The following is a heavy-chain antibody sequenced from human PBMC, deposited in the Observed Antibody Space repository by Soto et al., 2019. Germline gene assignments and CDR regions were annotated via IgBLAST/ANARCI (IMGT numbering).Heavy chain of an antibody. J-gene: IGHJ5*02. Sequence: PSETLSLTCAVSGGSISSGGYSWSWIRQPPGKGLEWIGYIYHSGSTYYNPSLKSRVTISVDRSKNQFSLKLSSVTAADTAVYYCARDRAEYSSSSKGEDWFDPWGQGTLVTVS. CDR1: GGSISSGGYS. D-gene: IGHD6-6*01. V-gene: IGHV4-30-2*01. CDR3: ARDRAEYSSSSKGEDWFDP. CDR2: IYHSGST.